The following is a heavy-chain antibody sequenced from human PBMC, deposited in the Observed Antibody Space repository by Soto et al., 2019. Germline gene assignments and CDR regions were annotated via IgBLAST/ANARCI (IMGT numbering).Heavy chain of an antibody. CDR1: GFTFTRYD. CDR2: ISASGGKT. J-gene: IGHJ4*02. V-gene: IGHV3-23*01. Sequence: GGSLRLSCAASGFTFTRYDMNWVRQAPGKGLEWVSGISASGGKTYYADSVKGRFTISRDNSKNTLFLQMNSLRAEDTAIYYCSGWWEPFDYWGQGILVTVSS. D-gene: IGHD1-26*01. CDR3: SGWWEPFDY.